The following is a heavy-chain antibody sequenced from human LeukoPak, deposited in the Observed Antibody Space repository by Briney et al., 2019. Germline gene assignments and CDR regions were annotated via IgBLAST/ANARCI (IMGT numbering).Heavy chain of an antibody. CDR1: GYSFTSYW. CDR3: ARLPIVGGGYSTDYNWFDP. CDR2: IYPGDSDT. Sequence: AGESLKISCKGSGYSFTSYWIGWVRQMPGKGLEWMGIIYPGDSDTRYSPSFQGQVTISADKSISTAYLQWSSLKASDTAMYYCARLPIVGGGYSTDYNWFDPWGQGTLVTVSS. V-gene: IGHV5-51*01. D-gene: IGHD3-22*01. J-gene: IGHJ5*02.